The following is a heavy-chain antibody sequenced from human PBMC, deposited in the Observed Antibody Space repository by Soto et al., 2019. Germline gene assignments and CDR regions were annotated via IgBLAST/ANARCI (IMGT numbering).Heavy chain of an antibody. J-gene: IGHJ4*02. D-gene: IGHD3-10*01. CDR3: ARRASGSYSDY. CDR2: IYYSGST. CDR1: GGSISSSSYY. V-gene: IGHV4-39*01. Sequence: QLQLQESGPGLVKPSETLSLTCTVSGGSISSSSYYWGWIRQPPGKGLEWIGTIYYSGSTYYNPSLQVRLTISVDRSKNQFSLQLSSVTAADTAVYYCARRASGSYSDYWGQGTLVTVSS.